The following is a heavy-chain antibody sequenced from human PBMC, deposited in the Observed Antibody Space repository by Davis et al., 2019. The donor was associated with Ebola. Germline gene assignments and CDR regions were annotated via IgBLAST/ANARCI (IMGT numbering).Heavy chain of an antibody. D-gene: IGHD2-15*01. CDR2: IKHDGVEK. CDR3: ARDVISDIVVVGPLEY. V-gene: IGHV3-7*01. CDR1: GFTFSDYW. Sequence: GESLKISCAASGFTFSDYWMSWVRQAPGKGLEWVANIKHDGVEKNYVPSVKGRFTISRDNAKNSLYLQMNSLRAEDTAVYDCARDVISDIVVVGPLEYWGQGTLVTVSS. J-gene: IGHJ4*02.